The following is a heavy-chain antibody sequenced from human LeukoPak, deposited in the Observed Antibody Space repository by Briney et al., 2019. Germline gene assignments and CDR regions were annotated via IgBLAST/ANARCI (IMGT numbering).Heavy chain of an antibody. CDR1: GGTFSSYA. J-gene: IGHJ6*02. CDR3: AITNDDPSLKNRVTISVDPPKNQCSLKLSSVTAADTAVYYCARGGAMAHLYYYYGMDV. V-gene: IGHV1-69*05. D-gene: IGHD3-10*01. Sequence: SVKVSCKASGGTFSSYAISWVRQAPGQGLEWMGGIIPIFGTANYVQKFQGRVTISTDESTSTAYMELSSLRAEDTAVYYCAITNDDPSLKNRVTISVDPPKNQCSLKLSSVTAADTAVYYCARGGAMAHLYYYYGMDVWGQGTTVTVPS. CDR2: IIPIFGTA.